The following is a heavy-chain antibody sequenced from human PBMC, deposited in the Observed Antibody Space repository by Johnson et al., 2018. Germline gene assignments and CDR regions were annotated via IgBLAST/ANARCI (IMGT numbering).Heavy chain of an antibody. D-gene: IGHD6-13*01. CDR1: GFTFSSYS. V-gene: IGHV3-30*03. CDR2: ISHDGSNK. CDR3: GGGYSVWFSYYYMDV. Sequence: QVQLVESGGGVVQPGRSLRLSCAASGFTFSSYSMHWVRQAPGKGLEWVALISHDGSNKYNEDSVKGRFTISRDNSKNTLYLQMNSRRAEDTAVDYCGGGYSVWFSYYYMDVWGRGTTVTVFS. J-gene: IGHJ6*03.